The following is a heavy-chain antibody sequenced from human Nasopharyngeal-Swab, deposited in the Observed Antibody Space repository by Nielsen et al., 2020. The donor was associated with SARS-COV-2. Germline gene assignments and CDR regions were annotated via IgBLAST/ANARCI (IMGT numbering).Heavy chain of an antibody. CDR3: ARHYYGSGSYIDY. J-gene: IGHJ4*02. D-gene: IGHD3-10*01. CDR2: IYPGDSDT. V-gene: IGHV5-51*01. Sequence: GGSMRLSCQGSEYSVTSNWIGWVRQMPGKGLEWMGIIYPGDSDTRYSPSFQGQVTISADKSISTAYLQWSSLKASDTAMYYCARHYYGSGSYIDYWGQGTLVTVSS. CDR1: EYSVTSNW.